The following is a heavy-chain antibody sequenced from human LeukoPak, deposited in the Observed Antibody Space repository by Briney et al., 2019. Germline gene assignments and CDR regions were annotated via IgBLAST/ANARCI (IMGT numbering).Heavy chain of an antibody. V-gene: IGHV1-69*13. CDR3: ARGYSDSSGYYYFCYY. Sequence: SVKVSCKASGGTFSSYAISWVRQAPGQGLEWMGGIIPIFGTANYAQKFQGRVTITADESTSTAYMELSSLRSEDTAVYYCARGYSDSSGYYYFCYYWGQGTLVTVSS. CDR1: GGTFSSYA. CDR2: IIPIFGTA. J-gene: IGHJ4*02. D-gene: IGHD3-22*01.